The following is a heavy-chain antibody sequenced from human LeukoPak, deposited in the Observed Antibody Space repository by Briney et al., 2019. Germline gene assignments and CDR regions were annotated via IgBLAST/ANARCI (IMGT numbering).Heavy chain of an antibody. J-gene: IGHJ4*02. CDR1: GGSISSGGYY. CDR3: ARVSTVTTNYFDY. Sequence: PSQTLSLTCTVSGGSISSGGYYWSWIRQLPGKGLEWIGYIYYSGSTYYNPSLKSRVTISVDTSKNQFPLKLSSVTAADTAVYYCARVSTVTTNYFDYWGQGTLVTVSS. CDR2: IYYSGST. V-gene: IGHV4-31*03. D-gene: IGHD4-17*01.